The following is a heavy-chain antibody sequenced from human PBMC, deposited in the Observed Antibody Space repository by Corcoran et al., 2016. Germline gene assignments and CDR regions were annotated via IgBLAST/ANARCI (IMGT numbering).Heavy chain of an antibody. CDR3: ARQIGWGPFYSYYYGMDV. J-gene: IGHJ6*02. Sequence: EVQLVQSGAEVKKPGESLKISCKGSGYSFTSYWIGWVRQMPGKGLEWMGIIYPGDSDTRYSPSFQGQVTISADKSISTAYLQWSSLKASDTAMYYCARQIGWGPFYSYYYGMDVWGQGTTVTVSS. CDR1: GYSFTSYW. CDR2: IYPGDSDT. V-gene: IGHV5-51*01. D-gene: IGHD3-16*01.